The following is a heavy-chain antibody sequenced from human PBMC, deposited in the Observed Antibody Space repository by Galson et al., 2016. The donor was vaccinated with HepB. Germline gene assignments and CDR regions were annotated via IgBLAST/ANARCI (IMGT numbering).Heavy chain of an antibody. J-gene: IGHJ3*01. Sequence: SLRLSCAGSGFAFSNSGINWVRQAPGKGLQWISYISTTVRTIYYADSVVGRFTISRDNAKNSVYLQMTSLRDDDTAVYYCARELVRSAFDLWGQGTMVTVSS. V-gene: IGHV3-48*02. D-gene: IGHD2-21*01. CDR3: ARELVRSAFDL. CDR2: ISTTVRTI. CDR1: GFAFSNSG.